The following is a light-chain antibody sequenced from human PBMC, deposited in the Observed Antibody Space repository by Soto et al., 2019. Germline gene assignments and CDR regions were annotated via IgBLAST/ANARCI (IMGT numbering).Light chain of an antibody. V-gene: IGLV2-23*01. Sequence: QSALTQPASVSGSPGQSITISCTGTSSDVGSSNLVSWYQQHPGKAPKVMIYEGTQRPSGVSNRFSGSKSGNTASLTISWLQAEDEADYYCCSFAGSSTYVFGPGTKVTVL. CDR3: CSFAGSSTYV. CDR1: SSDVGSSNL. J-gene: IGLJ1*01. CDR2: EGT.